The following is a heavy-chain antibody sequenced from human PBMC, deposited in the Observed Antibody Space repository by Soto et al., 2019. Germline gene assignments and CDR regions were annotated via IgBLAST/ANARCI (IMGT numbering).Heavy chain of an antibody. Sequence: ASVKVSCTASGGTFSSYAISWVRQAPGQGLEWMGGIIPIFGTANYAQKFQGRVTITADESTSTAYMELSSLRSEDTAVYYCARGPGVVIVGNWFDPWGQGTLVTVSS. V-gene: IGHV1-69*13. CDR3: ARGPGVVIVGNWFDP. CDR1: GGTFSSYA. D-gene: IGHD3-3*01. CDR2: IIPIFGTA. J-gene: IGHJ5*02.